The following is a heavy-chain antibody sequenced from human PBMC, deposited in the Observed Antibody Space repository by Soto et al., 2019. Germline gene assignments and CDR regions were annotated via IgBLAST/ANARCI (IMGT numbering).Heavy chain of an antibody. Sequence: QPGGSLRLSCAASGFTFSSYAMNWVRQAPGKGLEWVSAISGSGGSTYYADSVKGRSTISRDSSKNTLYLQMNSLRAEDTAVYYCAKGNSWSPALVLDIWGQGTMVTVSS. D-gene: IGHD1-7*01. J-gene: IGHJ3*02. CDR2: ISGSGGST. CDR3: AKGNSWSPALVLDI. V-gene: IGHV3-23*01. CDR1: GFTFSSYA.